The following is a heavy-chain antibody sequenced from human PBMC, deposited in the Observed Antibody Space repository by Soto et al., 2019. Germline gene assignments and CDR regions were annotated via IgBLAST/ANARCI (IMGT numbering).Heavy chain of an antibody. D-gene: IGHD3-10*01. CDR3: ARGYYYGSGRPTPGGMDV. Sequence: GASVKVSCKASGGTFSSYAISWVRQAPGQGLEWMGGIIPIFGTANYAQKFQGRVTITADESTSTAYMELRSLRSDDTAVYYCARGYYYGSGRPTPGGMDVWGQGTTVTVSS. CDR2: IIPIFGTA. J-gene: IGHJ6*02. CDR1: GGTFSSYA. V-gene: IGHV1-69*13.